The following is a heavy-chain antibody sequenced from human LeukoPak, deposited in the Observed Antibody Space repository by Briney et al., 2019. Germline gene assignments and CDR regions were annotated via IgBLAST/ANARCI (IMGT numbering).Heavy chain of an antibody. D-gene: IGHD2-8*01. J-gene: IGHJ4*02. CDR3: ARGGDIVLMVSETHFDY. Sequence: ASVKVSCKVSGYTLTELSMHWVRQAPGKGLEWMGGFDPEDGETIYAQKFQGRVTMTEDTSTDTAYMELSSLRSEDTAVYYCARGGDIVLMVSETHFDYWGQGTLVTVSS. V-gene: IGHV1-24*01. CDR1: GYTLTELS. CDR2: FDPEDGET.